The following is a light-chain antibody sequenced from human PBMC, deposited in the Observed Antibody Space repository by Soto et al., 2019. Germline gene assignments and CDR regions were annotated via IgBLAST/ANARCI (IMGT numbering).Light chain of an antibody. J-gene: IGLJ2*01. CDR1: SSNIGAGYD. Sequence: QSVLTQPPSVSGAPGQRVTISCTGSSSNIGAGYDVHWYQQLPGTAPKLLIYGNINRPSGVPDRFSGSKSGTSASLAITGLQAEDEGDYFCQSYDSSLSVVVFGGGTKVTVL. V-gene: IGLV1-40*01. CDR3: QSYDSSLSVVV. CDR2: GNI.